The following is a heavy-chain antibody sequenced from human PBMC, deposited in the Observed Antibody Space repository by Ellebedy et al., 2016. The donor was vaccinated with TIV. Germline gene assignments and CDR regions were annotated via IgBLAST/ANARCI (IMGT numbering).Heavy chain of an antibody. Sequence: AASVKVSCKASGYTFSGYYIFWVRQTPGQGLEWMGRINPDRGDTDYAQRFQDRVTMTRDTSISTAYMELSRLTSDDTAVYYCARGLGWLQRDSDYWGQGTLVTVSS. D-gene: IGHD5-24*01. J-gene: IGHJ4*02. CDR3: ARGLGWLQRDSDY. CDR2: INPDRGDT. CDR1: GYTFSGYY. V-gene: IGHV1-2*02.